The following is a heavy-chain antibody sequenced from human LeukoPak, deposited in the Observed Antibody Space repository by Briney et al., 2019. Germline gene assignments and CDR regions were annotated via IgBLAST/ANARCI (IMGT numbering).Heavy chain of an antibody. CDR1: GGSFSGYY. J-gene: IGHJ4*02. V-gene: IGHV4-34*01. D-gene: IGHD6-13*01. Sequence: PSETLSLTCAVYGGSFSGYYWSWIRQPPGKGLEWIGEINHSGSTNYNPSLKSRVTISVDTSKNQFSLKLSSVTAADTAVYYCARGPRYMGCSRYSPVDYWGQGTLVTVSS. CDR2: INHSGST. CDR3: ARGPRYMGCSRYSPVDY.